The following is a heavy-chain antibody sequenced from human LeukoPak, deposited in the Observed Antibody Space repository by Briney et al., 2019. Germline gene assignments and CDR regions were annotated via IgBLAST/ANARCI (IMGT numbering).Heavy chain of an antibody. CDR2: ISYDGSNK. Sequence: PGGSLRLSCAASGFTFSSYAMHWVRQAPGKGLEWVAVISYDGSNKYYADSVKGRFTISRDNSKNTLYLQMNSLRAEDTAVFYCARPLGFGDPYYFDYWGQGTLITVSS. J-gene: IGHJ4*02. CDR1: GFTFSSYA. V-gene: IGHV3-30*04. CDR3: ARPLGFGDPYYFDY. D-gene: IGHD3-10*01.